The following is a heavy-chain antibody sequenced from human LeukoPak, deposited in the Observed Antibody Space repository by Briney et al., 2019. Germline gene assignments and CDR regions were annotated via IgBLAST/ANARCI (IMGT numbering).Heavy chain of an antibody. CDR3: TTDANLSNIRGDDI. D-gene: IGHD2/OR15-2a*01. Sequence: GGALRLSCAASGFTFSNAWMSWVRQAPGKGLEWVGRIKSKTDGGTTDYAAPVKGRFTISRDDSKNTLYLQMNSLKTEDTAVYYCTTDANLSNIRGDDIWGQGTMVTVSS. CDR2: IKSKTDGGTT. V-gene: IGHV3-15*01. J-gene: IGHJ3*02. CDR1: GFTFSNAW.